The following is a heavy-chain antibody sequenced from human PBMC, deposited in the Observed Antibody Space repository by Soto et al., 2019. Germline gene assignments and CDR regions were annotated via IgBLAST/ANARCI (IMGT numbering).Heavy chain of an antibody. CDR3: ARGDTSGWSRGGFDY. CDR1: GDSVSSNSAA. Sequence: SQTLSLTCAISGDSVSSNSAAWNWIRQSPSRGLEWLGRTYYRSKWYRDYAVSVKSRITINPDTSKNQFSLQLHPVTPEDTAVYYCARGDTSGWSRGGFDYWGQGTLVTVSS. V-gene: IGHV6-1*01. J-gene: IGHJ4*02. D-gene: IGHD6-19*01. CDR2: TYYRSKWYR.